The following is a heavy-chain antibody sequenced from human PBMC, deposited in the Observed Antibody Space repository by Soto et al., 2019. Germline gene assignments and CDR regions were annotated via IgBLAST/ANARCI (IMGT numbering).Heavy chain of an antibody. J-gene: IGHJ6*02. Sequence: EVQLVESGGGLVQPGGSLRLSCVDSGFTFSSDWMSWVRQVPVKGLEWVGNIKQDGSEANYVDSVKGRFIISRDTAKNSRYLQMNSLRAEDSAVYDCARIAASGRGWDVWGQGTTVVVSS. CDR1: GFTFSSDW. CDR3: ARIAASGRGWDV. D-gene: IGHD6-13*01. V-gene: IGHV3-7*01. CDR2: IKQDGSEA.